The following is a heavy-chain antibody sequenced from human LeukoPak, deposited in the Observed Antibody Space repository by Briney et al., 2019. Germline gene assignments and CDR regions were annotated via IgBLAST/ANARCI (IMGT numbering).Heavy chain of an antibody. J-gene: IGHJ4*02. Sequence: PGGSLRLSCAASGFTLSTYAMHWVRQAPGKGLEWVSAISGSGGSTYYADSVKGRFTISRDNSKNTLYLQMNSLRAEDTAVYYCAKDVDIVVVTASAFDYWGQGTLVTVSS. CDR1: GFTLSTYA. CDR2: ISGSGGST. V-gene: IGHV3-23*01. D-gene: IGHD2-21*02. CDR3: AKDVDIVVVTASAFDY.